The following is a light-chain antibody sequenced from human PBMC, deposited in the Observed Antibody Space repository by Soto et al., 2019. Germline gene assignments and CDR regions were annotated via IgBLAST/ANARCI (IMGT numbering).Light chain of an antibody. CDR1: SSNIGAGYD. J-gene: IGLJ2*01. V-gene: IGLV1-40*01. CDR2: GNT. CDR3: QSYESSLSGWI. Sequence: QAVLTQPPSMSGAPGQGVTISCTGSSSNIGAGYDVHWYQQVPGKAPKLLIYGNTNRPSGVPDRFSASKSGTSASLAISGLQAEDEADYYCQSYESSLSGWIFGGGTKVTVL.